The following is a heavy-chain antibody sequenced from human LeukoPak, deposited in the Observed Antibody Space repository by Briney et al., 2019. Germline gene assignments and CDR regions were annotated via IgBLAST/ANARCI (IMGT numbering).Heavy chain of an antibody. D-gene: IGHD2-2*02. V-gene: IGHV3-23*01. Sequence: GGSLRLSCAVSGFTFSSYAMNWVRQAPGKGLEWVSTISGTGSSTYYADSAKGRFTISRDNSKDTLFLQLNSLTAADTAMYFCAKASVAIPQYCNSWGQGTLVTVSS. J-gene: IGHJ5*02. CDR3: AKASVAIPQYCNS. CDR1: GFTFSSYA. CDR2: ISGTGSST.